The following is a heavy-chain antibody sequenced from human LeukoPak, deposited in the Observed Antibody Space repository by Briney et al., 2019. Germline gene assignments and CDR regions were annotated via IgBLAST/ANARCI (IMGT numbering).Heavy chain of an antibody. V-gene: IGHV1-69*04. CDR2: IIPILGIA. J-gene: IGHJ6*02. CDR3: AREVDTAMVGMDV. CDR1: GGTFSSYA. D-gene: IGHD5-18*01. Sequence: SVKVSCKASGGTFSSYAISWVRQAPGQGLEWMGRIIPILGIANYAQKFQGRVTITADKSTSTAYMELSSLRSEDTAVYYCAREVDTAMVGMDVWGQGTTVTVSS.